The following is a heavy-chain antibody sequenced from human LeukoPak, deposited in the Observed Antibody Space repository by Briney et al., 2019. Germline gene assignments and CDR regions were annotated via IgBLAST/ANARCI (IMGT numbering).Heavy chain of an antibody. D-gene: IGHD4-11*01. CDR2: ISGSGGST. V-gene: IGHV3-23*01. CDR1: GFTFSSYA. Sequence: GGSLRLSCAASGFTFSSYAMSWVRQAPGKGLEWASAISGSGGSTYYADSVKGRFTISRDNSKNTLYLQMNSLRAEDTAVYYCAKDEDYMVSYNWFDPWGQGTLVTVSS. CDR3: AKDEDYMVSYNWFDP. J-gene: IGHJ5*02.